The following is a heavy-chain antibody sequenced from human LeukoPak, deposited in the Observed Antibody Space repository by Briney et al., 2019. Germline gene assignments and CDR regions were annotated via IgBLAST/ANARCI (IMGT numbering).Heavy chain of an antibody. Sequence: PGGSLRLSCAASGFTFSSYSMIWVRQAPGKGLEWVSSISSSSSYIYYADSVKGRFTISRDNAKNSLYLQMNSLRAEDTAVYYCARDSKIQLWLRIVDYYGMDVWGQGTTVTVSS. CDR1: GFTFSSYS. CDR3: ARDSKIQLWLRIVDYYGMDV. V-gene: IGHV3-21*01. D-gene: IGHD5-18*01. J-gene: IGHJ6*02. CDR2: ISSSSSYI.